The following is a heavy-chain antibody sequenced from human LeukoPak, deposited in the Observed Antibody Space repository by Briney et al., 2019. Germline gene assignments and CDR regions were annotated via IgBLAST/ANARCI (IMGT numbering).Heavy chain of an antibody. J-gene: IGHJ5*02. CDR3: ARDHYYDGRGRFDP. CDR2: VYFDGVT. Sequence: SETLSLTCSVSGGSVTTGTYHWAWIRQPPGKGLEWIGSVYFDGVTHYNRSLQSRVAISVDTSKNQYSLRLSSVTAADTAVYYCARDHYYDGRGRFDPWGQGILVTVSS. V-gene: IGHV4-39*07. CDR1: GGSVTTGTYH. D-gene: IGHD3-16*01.